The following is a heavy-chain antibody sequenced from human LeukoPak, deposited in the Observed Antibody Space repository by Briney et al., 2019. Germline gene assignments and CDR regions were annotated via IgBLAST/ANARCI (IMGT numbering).Heavy chain of an antibody. V-gene: IGHV1-69*13. Sequence: ASVKVSCKASGGTFSSYAISWVRQAPGQGLEWMGGIIPIFGTANYAQKFQDGVTITADESTSTAYMELSSLRSEDTAVYYCARGLRGYYDSSGYQRWGQGTLVTVSS. D-gene: IGHD3-22*01. CDR2: IIPIFGTA. J-gene: IGHJ4*02. CDR3: ARGLRGYYDSSGYQR. CDR1: GGTFSSYA.